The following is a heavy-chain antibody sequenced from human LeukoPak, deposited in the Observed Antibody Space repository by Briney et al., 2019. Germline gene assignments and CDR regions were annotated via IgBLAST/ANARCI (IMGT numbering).Heavy chain of an antibody. CDR2: MNPNSGNT. D-gene: IGHD6-6*01. J-gene: IGHJ4*02. V-gene: IGHV1-8*01. Sequence: ASVKVSCKASGYTFTSYDINWVRQATGQGLEWMGWMNPNSGNTGYAQKFQGRVTMTRNTSISTAYMELSSLRSDDTAVYYCARGQLVPPYFDYWGQGTLVTVSS. CDR1: GYTFTSYD. CDR3: ARGQLVPPYFDY.